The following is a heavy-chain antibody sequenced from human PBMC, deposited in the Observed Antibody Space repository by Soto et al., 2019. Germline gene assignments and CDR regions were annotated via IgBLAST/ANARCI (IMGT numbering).Heavy chain of an antibody. CDR1: GFTLSNAW. CDR2: IKSKTDGGTT. J-gene: IGHJ4*02. V-gene: IGHV3-15*01. D-gene: IGHD3-22*01. Sequence: PGGSLRLSCAASGFTLSNAWMSWVRQAPGKGLEWVGRIKSKTDGGTTDYAALVKGRFTISTDDSKNTLYLQMNSLETEDTAVYYCTTFRPYYYDDRGWTTFDYWGQGTLVTVFS. CDR3: TTFRPYYYDDRGWTTFDY.